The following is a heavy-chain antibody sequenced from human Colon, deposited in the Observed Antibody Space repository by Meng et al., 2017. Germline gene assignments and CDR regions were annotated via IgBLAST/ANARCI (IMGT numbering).Heavy chain of an antibody. J-gene: IGHJ4*02. CDR1: GFSVSSDF. V-gene: IGHV3-66*02. Sequence: EGQLVEAGGGLVQPGGSLGPSCAVFGFSVSSDFMIWVRQAPGKGLEWVSMIHSSAGTFFADSVKGRFTVSTDNSKNTLYLQMNSLRIEDTAVYHCANRFVWGLGTLVTVSS. CDR2: IHSSAGT. D-gene: IGHD3-3*01. CDR3: ANRFV.